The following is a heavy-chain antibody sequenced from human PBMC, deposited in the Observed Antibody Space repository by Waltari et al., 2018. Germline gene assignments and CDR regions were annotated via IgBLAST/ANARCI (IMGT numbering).Heavy chain of an antibody. Sequence: QLQLQESGPGLVKPSETLSLTCTVSGGSISSSSYYWGWIRQPPGKGLEWIGSIYYSGSTYYNPSLKSRVTISVDTSKNQFSLKLSSVTAADTAVYYCARPRIAVAGTREPTDYYYGMDVWGQGTTVTVSS. J-gene: IGHJ6*02. D-gene: IGHD6-19*01. CDR2: IYYSGST. V-gene: IGHV4-39*01. CDR3: ARPRIAVAGTREPTDYYYGMDV. CDR1: GGSISSSSYY.